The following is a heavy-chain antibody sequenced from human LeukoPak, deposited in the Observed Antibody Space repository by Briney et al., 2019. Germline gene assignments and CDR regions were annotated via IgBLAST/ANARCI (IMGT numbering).Heavy chain of an antibody. CDR1: GFTFSSYD. CDR2: IRPSGDNT. V-gene: IGHV3-23*01. Sequence: GGALRLSCAASGFTFSSYDMTWVRQAPGRGLEWVSSIRPSGDNTYYGDSVKGRFTISRDNSKNTVYLQMNNMRVDDTAVYYCARVAGWHWLDPWGQGTLVTVSS. CDR3: ARVAGWHWLDP. J-gene: IGHJ5*02. D-gene: IGHD6-19*01.